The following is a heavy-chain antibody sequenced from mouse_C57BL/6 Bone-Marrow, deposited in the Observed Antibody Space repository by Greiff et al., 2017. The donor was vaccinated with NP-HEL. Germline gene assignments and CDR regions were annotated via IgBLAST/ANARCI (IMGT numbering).Heavy chain of an antibody. V-gene: IGHV5-6*01. Sequence: EVNLVESGGDLVKPGGSLKLSCAASGFTFSSYGMSWVRQTPDKRLEWVATISSGGSYTYYPDSVKGRFTISRDNAKNTLYLQMSSLESEDTAMYYCALGFDYWGQGTTLTVSS. CDR2: ISSGGSYT. CDR1: GFTFSSYG. J-gene: IGHJ2*01. CDR3: ALGFDY. D-gene: IGHD3-3*01.